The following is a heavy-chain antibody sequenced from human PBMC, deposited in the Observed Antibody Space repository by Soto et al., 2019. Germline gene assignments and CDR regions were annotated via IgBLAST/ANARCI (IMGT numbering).Heavy chain of an antibody. CDR3: AHRASITVTSLYYYYGMDL. D-gene: IGHD4-4*01. CDR2: IYWDDDK. CDR1: GFSLSTSGVG. Sequence: QITLKESGPTLVKPTQTLTLTCTFSGFSLSTSGVGVGWIRQPPGKALEWLALIYWDDDKRYSPSLKSRLTITKDTSKNPVVLTMTNMDPVDTATYYCAHRASITVTSLYYYYGMDLWGQGTTVTVSS. J-gene: IGHJ6*02. V-gene: IGHV2-5*02.